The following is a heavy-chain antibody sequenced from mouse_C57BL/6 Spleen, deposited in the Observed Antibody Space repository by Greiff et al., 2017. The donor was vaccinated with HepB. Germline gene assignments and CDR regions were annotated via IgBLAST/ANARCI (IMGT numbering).Heavy chain of an antibody. D-gene: IGHD1-1*01. J-gene: IGHJ3*01. V-gene: IGHV5-17*01. CDR1: GFTFSDYG. CDR2: ISSGSSTI. CDR3: ARRASSSWFAY. Sequence: EVKVEESGGGLVKPGGSLKLSCAASGFTFSDYGMHWVRQAPEKGLEWVAYISSGSSTIYYADTVKGRFTISRDNAKNTLFLQMTSLRSEDTAMYYCARRASSSWFAYWGQGTLVTVSA.